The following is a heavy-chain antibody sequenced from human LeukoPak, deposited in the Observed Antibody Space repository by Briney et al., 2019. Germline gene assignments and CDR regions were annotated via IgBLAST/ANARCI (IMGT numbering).Heavy chain of an antibody. D-gene: IGHD6-19*01. V-gene: IGHV3-30*18. CDR2: ISYDGSNK. Sequence: GRSLRLYCAASGFTFSSYGMHWVRQAPGKGLEWVAVISYDGSNKYYADSVKGRFTISRDNSKNTLYLQMNSLRAEDTAVYYCAKDPSSGKDYWGQGTLVTVSS. J-gene: IGHJ4*02. CDR3: AKDPSSGKDY. CDR1: GFTFSSYG.